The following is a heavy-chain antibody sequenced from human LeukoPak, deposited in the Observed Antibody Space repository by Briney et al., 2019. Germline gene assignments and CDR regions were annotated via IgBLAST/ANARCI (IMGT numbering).Heavy chain of an antibody. V-gene: IGHV3-7*01. CDR2: IKQDGSEK. CDR3: ARLYGVFSDGAGYCSG. Sequence: GGSLRLSCAASGFMFSGYWMTWVRQTPGKRLEWVANIKQDGSEKKCVDSVKGRFTISRDNAKNSLSLQMNSLRAEDTAVYYCARLYGVFSDGAGYCSGWGQGTLVTVSS. D-gene: IGHD3-9*01. CDR1: GFMFSGYW. J-gene: IGHJ4*02.